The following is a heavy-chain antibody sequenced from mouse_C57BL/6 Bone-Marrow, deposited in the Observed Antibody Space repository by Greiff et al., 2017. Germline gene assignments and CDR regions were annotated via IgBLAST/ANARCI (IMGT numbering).Heavy chain of an antibody. V-gene: IGHV3-6*01. CDR2: ISYDGSN. J-gene: IGHJ4*01. D-gene: IGHD3-3*01. CDR1: GYSITSGYY. CDR3: ARDVGTGAMDY. Sequence: EVKLQESGPGLVKPSQSLSLTCSVTGYSITSGYYWNWIRQFPGNKLEWMGYISYDGSNNYNPSLKNRISITRATSKNQFFLKLNSVTTEDTATYYCARDVGTGAMDYWGQGTSVTVSS.